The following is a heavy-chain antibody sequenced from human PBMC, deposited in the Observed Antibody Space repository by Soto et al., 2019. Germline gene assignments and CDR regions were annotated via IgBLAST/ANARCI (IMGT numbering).Heavy chain of an antibody. CDR3: ARSMRNKYYYGSGSSSNYYYYYMDV. D-gene: IGHD3-10*01. CDR2: IYYSGST. V-gene: IGHV4-59*01. CDR1: GGSISSYY. Sequence: SETLSLTCTVSGGSISSYYWSWIRQPPGKGLEWIGYIYYSGSTNYNPSLKSRVTISVDTSKNQFSLKLSSVTAADTAVYYCARSMRNKYYYGSGSSSNYYYYYMDVWGKGTTVTVSS. J-gene: IGHJ6*03.